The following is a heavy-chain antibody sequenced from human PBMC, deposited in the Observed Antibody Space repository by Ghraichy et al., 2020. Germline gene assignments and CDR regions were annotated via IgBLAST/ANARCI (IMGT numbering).Heavy chain of an antibody. Sequence: GGPRLSCAASGFTFSSYWMHWVRQAPGKGLVWVSRIKSDGSRTSYADSVKGRFTVSRDNAKSTLFLQMNSLRAEDTAGYYCARDSYTSGRYEGFDSWGQGTLVTVSS. CDR3: ARDSYTSGRYEGFDS. V-gene: IGHV3-74*01. D-gene: IGHD6-19*01. CDR1: GFTFSSYW. CDR2: IKSDGSRT. J-gene: IGHJ4*02.